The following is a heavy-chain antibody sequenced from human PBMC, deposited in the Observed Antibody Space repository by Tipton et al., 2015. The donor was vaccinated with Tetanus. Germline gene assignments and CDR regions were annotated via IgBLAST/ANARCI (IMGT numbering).Heavy chain of an antibody. D-gene: IGHD3-10*01. CDR1: GGSISSGGYY. Sequence: TLSLTCTVSGGSISSGGYYWSWIRQHPGKGLEWIGYIYYSGSTYYNPSLKSRVTISVDTSKNQFSLKLSSVTAADTAVYYCARVSQFGGEPAAFDIWGQGTMVPVSS. CDR2: IYYSGST. V-gene: IGHV4-31*03. CDR3: ARVSQFGGEPAAFDI. J-gene: IGHJ3*02.